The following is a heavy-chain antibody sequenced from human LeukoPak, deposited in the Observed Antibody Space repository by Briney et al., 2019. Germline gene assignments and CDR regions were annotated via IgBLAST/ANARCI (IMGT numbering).Heavy chain of an antibody. J-gene: IGHJ4*02. Sequence: ASVKVSCKASGGAFSSYAISWVRQAPGQGLEWMGRIIPIFGTANYAQKFQGRVTITTDESTSTAYMELSSLRSEDTAVYYCAMGPAMVNFDYWGQGTLVTVSS. CDR2: IIPIFGTA. CDR3: AMGPAMVNFDY. V-gene: IGHV1-69*05. D-gene: IGHD5-18*01. CDR1: GGAFSSYA.